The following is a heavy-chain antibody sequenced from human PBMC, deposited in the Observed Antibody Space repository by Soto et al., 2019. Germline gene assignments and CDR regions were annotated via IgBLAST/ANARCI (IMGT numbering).Heavy chain of an antibody. J-gene: IGHJ5*02. CDR1: GGSFIGYY. D-gene: IGHD3-10*01. CDR2: INHSGST. Sequence: SETLSLTCAVYGGSFIGYYWSWILQPPGKGLEWIGEINHSGSTNYNPSLKSRVTISVDTSKNQFSLKLSSVTAADTAVYYCARLPGRPLWFGEHMIRKRNWFDPWGQGTLVTVSS. V-gene: IGHV4-34*01. CDR3: ARLPGRPLWFGEHMIRKRNWFDP.